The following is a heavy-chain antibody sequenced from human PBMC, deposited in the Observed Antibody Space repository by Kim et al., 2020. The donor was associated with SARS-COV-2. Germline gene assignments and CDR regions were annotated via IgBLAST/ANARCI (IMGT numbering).Heavy chain of an antibody. CDR3: ARGSRGGRQSGYEPIDY. CDR1: GGSISSSSYY. Sequence: SETLSLTCTVSGGSISSSSYYWGWIRQPPGKGREWIVSIYYSGRTYYNPSLKSRVTLSVDTSKNQFSLKLSSGTAADTAVYYGARGSRGGRQSGYEPIDYWGQGTLVTVSS. V-gene: IGHV4-39*01. J-gene: IGHJ4*02. CDR2: IYYSGRT. D-gene: IGHD5-12*01.